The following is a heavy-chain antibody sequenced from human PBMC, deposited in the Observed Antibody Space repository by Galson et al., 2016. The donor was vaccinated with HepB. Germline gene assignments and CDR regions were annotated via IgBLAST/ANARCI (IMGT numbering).Heavy chain of an antibody. CDR2: ISYDGRNK. CDR3: AKDTYYYGSGTYHGDY. V-gene: IGHV3-30*18. D-gene: IGHD3-10*01. Sequence: SLRLSCAASGFTFSSYGMHWVRQAPGKGLEWVAVISYDGRNKYYADSVKGRFTISRDNSKNTLYLQMNSLRAEHTAVYYGAKDTYYYGSGTYHGDYWGQGTLVTVSS. CDR1: GFTFSSYG. J-gene: IGHJ4*02.